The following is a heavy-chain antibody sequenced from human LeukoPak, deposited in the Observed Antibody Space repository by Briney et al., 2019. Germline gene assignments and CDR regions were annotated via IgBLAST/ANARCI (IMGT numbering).Heavy chain of an antibody. V-gene: IGHV3-53*01. D-gene: IGHD6-19*01. CDR2: MYSGGST. CDR1: GFTVSSNY. Sequence: GGSLRLSCAASGFTVSSNYMSWVRQAPGKGLDWVSVMYSGGSTYYADSVKGRFTISRDNSKNTLYLQMNSLRAEDTAVYYCASARYSSGWHYYYYYYMDVWGKGTTVTVSS. J-gene: IGHJ6*03. CDR3: ASARYSSGWHYYYYYYMDV.